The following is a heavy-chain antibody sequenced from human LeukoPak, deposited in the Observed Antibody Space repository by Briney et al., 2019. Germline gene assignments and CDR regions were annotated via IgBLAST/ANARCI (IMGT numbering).Heavy chain of an antibody. J-gene: IGHJ4*02. V-gene: IGHV3-48*02. CDR1: GFTFSSYS. Sequence: GGSLRLSCAASGFTFSSYSMTWVRQAPGKGLEWISYIRSSGSPIYYADSVRGRFTISKDNAKNSLYLQMNSLRDEDTAVYYCVRDGGSGIDYWGQGTLVTVSS. CDR3: VRDGGSGIDY. D-gene: IGHD3-10*01. CDR2: IRSSGSPI.